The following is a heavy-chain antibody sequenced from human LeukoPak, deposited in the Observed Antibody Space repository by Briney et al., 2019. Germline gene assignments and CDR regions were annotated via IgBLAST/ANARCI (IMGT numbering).Heavy chain of an antibody. J-gene: IGHJ4*02. CDR2: ISGSGTNT. CDR3: AKGPKQLLVGSRGYYFDY. CDR1: GFTFSSYA. Sequence: GGTLRLSCAASGFTFSSYAMNWVRQAPGKGLEWVSGISGSGTNTDYIDSVKGRFTVSRDNSKNTLYLQMSSLRVEDTAVYYCAKGPKQLLVGSRGYYFDYWGQGTLVTVSS. D-gene: IGHD6-19*01. V-gene: IGHV3-23*01.